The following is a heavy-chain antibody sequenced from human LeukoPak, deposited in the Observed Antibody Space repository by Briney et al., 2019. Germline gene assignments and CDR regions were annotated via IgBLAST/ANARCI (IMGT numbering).Heavy chain of an antibody. CDR1: GFTFSNSA. J-gene: IGHJ4*02. CDR3: AKEKSSSGWYFHFDY. Sequence: PGGSLRLSCEASGFTFSNSAMSWVRQAPGKGLEWVSAISGSGGSTYYADSVEGRFTISRDNSKNTLYLQMNSLRAEDTAVYYCAKEKSSSGWYFHFDYWGQGTLVTVSS. D-gene: IGHD6-19*01. CDR2: ISGSGGST. V-gene: IGHV3-23*01.